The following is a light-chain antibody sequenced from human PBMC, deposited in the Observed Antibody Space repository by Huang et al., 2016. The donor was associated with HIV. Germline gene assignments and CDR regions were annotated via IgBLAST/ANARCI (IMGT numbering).Light chain of an antibody. V-gene: IGKV4-1*01. J-gene: IGKJ2*01. CDR3: QQYYSPPYT. CDR2: WAS. Sequence: DIEMTQSPDSQTVSLGARAIINCKSSQAVLKNSNKKNYLAWYQQRPGQPPKVLIYWASSRESGVPDRFSGSGSGTDFNLTISSLQPEDLAVYYCQQYYSPPYTFGQGTRLEI. CDR1: QAVLKNSNKKNY.